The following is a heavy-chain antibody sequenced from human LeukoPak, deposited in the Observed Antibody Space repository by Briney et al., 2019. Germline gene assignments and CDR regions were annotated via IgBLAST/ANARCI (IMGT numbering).Heavy chain of an antibody. Sequence: GGALRLSYAASAITFNSYAMTWVRQAPGKGLEWVSYISTDGSTIHYADSVKGRFTFSRDNAGNSVYLQMNRLRAEDTAVYYCASHQPYGGYDYWGQGTLVTVSS. D-gene: IGHD5-12*01. CDR2: ISTDGSTI. CDR3: ASHQPYGGYDY. CDR1: AITFNSYA. V-gene: IGHV3-48*03. J-gene: IGHJ4*02.